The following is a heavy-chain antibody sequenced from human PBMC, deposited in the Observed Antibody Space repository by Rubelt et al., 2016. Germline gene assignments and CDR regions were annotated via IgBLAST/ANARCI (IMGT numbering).Heavy chain of an antibody. CDR3: AHGYTSSWYAVFQH. CDR1: GFSLSTSGVG. CDR2: IYWNDDK. V-gene: IGHV2-5*01. J-gene: IGHJ1*01. D-gene: IGHD6-13*01. Sequence: QITLKESGPTLVRPTQTLTLTCTFSGFSLSTSGVGVGWIRQPPGKALAWLALIYWNDDKRYTPSLQTRLTITQVTSKNQVVLIMTNMDPVDTATYYCAHGYTSSWYAVFQHWGQGTLVTVSS.